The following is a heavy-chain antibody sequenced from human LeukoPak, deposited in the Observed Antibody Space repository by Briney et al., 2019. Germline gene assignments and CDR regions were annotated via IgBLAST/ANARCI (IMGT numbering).Heavy chain of an antibody. J-gene: IGHJ4*02. CDR2: VNQDGSDE. D-gene: IGHD1-1*01. CDR3: ARLTGTTGFDY. Sequence: GGALRLSCAASGFPVSSYWMSWVGQAPGKGLEWVANVNQDGSDEYYVDSVKGRFTISRDNAKNSLYLQLNSLRADDTAVYYCARLTGTTGFDYWGQGTLVTVSS. CDR1: GFPVSSYW. V-gene: IGHV3-7*01.